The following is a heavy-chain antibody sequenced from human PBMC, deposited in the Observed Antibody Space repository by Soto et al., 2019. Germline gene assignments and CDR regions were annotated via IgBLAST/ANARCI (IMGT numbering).Heavy chain of an antibody. V-gene: IGHV3-66*01. J-gene: IGHJ4*02. D-gene: IGHD4-17*01. CDR2: IYSGGST. CDR1: GFTVSSNY. CDR3: AREGIRSPLYY. Sequence: EVQLVESGGGLVQPGGSLRLSCAVSGFTVSSNYMSWVRQAPGKGLEWVSVIYSGGSTYYADSVKGRFTISRDNSKNTLSLQMHSLRAEDTAVYYCAREGIRSPLYYWGQGTLVTVSS.